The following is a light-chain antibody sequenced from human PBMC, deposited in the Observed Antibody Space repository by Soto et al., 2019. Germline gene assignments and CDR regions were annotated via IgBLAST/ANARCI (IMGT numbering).Light chain of an antibody. CDR3: QQRANLWT. CDR2: DAA. V-gene: IGKV3-11*01. J-gene: IGKJ1*01. Sequence: EIVLTQSPATLSLSPGERATVSCRASQSVYSLLAWFQQKPGQVPRLLIYDAATRATGIPARFSGSGYGTDFTLTISSLEPEDLAGYFCQQRANLWTFGQGTRVQIK. CDR1: QSVYSL.